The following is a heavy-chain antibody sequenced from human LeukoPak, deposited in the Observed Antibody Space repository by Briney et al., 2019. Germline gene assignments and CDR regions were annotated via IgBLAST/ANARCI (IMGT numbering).Heavy chain of an antibody. D-gene: IGHD3-3*01. Sequence: SVKVSCKASGGTFSSYAISWVRQAPGQGLEWMGGIIPIFGTANYAQKFQGRVTITADESTSTAYMELSSLRSEDTAVYYCRRAPFSPDFGYRENGCSGSGFDIWGQGTMVTVSS. J-gene: IGHJ3*02. V-gene: IGHV1-69*13. CDR3: RRAPFSPDFGYRENGCSGSGFDI. CDR1: GGTFSSYA. CDR2: IIPIFGTA.